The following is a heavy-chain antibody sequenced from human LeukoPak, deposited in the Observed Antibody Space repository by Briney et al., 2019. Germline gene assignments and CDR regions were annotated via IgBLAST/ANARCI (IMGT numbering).Heavy chain of an antibody. CDR2: INHSGST. CDR3: ARGFLEYSSSWPTKNYYYYYGMDV. Sequence: SETLSLTCAVYGGSFSGFYWSWIRQPPGKGLEWIGEINHSGSTNYSPSLKSRVAMSVDTSKNQFSLKLSSVTAADTAVYYCARGFLEYSSSWPTKNYYYYYGMDVWGQGTTVTVSS. J-gene: IGHJ6*02. V-gene: IGHV4-34*01. CDR1: GGSFSGFY. D-gene: IGHD6-13*01.